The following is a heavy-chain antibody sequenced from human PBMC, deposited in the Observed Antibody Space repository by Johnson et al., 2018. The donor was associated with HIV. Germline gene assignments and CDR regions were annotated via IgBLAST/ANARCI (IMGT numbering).Heavy chain of an antibody. CDR1: GFTFSSYA. J-gene: IGHJ3*02. V-gene: IGHV3-30*14. CDR3: ARTRQAAFDI. Sequence: HVQLVESGGGVVQPGRSLRLSCAASGFTFSSYAMHWVRQAPGKGLEWVAVIYSGGSTYYADSVKGRFTISRDNSKNTLYLQMNSLRAEDTAVYYCARTRQAAFDIWGQGTMVTVSS. CDR2: IYSGGST.